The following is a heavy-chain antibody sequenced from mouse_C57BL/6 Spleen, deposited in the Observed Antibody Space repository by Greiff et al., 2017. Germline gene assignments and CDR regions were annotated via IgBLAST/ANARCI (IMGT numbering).Heavy chain of an antibody. CDR3: ARGGYGSRGYFDY. D-gene: IGHD1-1*01. CDR2: IDPNSGGT. CDR1: GYTFTSYW. V-gene: IGHV1-72*01. J-gene: IGHJ2*01. Sequence: QVQLQQPGAELVKPGASVKLSCKASGYTFTSYWMHLVKQRPGRGLEWTGRIDPNSGGTKYNEKFKSKATLTVDKPSSTAYMQLSSLTAEDSAVYYCARGGYGSRGYFDYWGQGTTLTVSS.